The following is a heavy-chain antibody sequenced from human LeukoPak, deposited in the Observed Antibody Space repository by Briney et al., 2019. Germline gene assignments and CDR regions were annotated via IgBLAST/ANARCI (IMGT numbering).Heavy chain of an antibody. CDR2: ISSSSSTI. CDR1: GFTFSSYS. Sequence: PGGSLRLSCAASGFTFSSYSMNWVRQAPGKGLEWVSYISSSSSTIYYADSVKGRFTISRDNAKNSLYLQMNSLRAEDTAVYYCARALDGYNGYYYYMDVWGKGTTVTGSS. D-gene: IGHD5-24*01. CDR3: ARALDGYNGYYYYMDV. V-gene: IGHV3-48*04. J-gene: IGHJ6*03.